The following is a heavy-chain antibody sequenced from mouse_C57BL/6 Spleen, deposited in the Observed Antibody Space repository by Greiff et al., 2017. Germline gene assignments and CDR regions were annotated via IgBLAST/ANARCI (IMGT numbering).Heavy chain of an antibody. V-gene: IGHV1-4*01. Sequence: QVQLKESGAELARPGASVKMSCKASGYTFTSYTMHWVKQRPGQGLEWIGYINPSSGYTKYNQKFKDKATLTADKSSSTAYMQLSSLTSEDSAVYYCAREGVFAYWGQGTLVTVSA. CDR2: INPSSGYT. J-gene: IGHJ3*01. CDR1: GYTFTSYT. CDR3: AREGVFAY.